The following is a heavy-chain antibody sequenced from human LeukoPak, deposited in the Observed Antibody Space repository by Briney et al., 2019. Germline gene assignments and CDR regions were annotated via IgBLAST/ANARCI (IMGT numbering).Heavy chain of an antibody. V-gene: IGHV3-21*01. CDR1: GFTFNTYS. J-gene: IGHJ4*02. CDR3: ARGWNSDYFDY. D-gene: IGHD1-7*01. Sequence: GGSLRLSCAASGFTFNTYSMNWVRQAPGKGLEWVSSISSSSSYIYYADSVKGRFTISRDNAKNSLYLQMNSLRAEDTAMYYCARGWNSDYFDYWGQGTLVTVSS. CDR2: ISSSSSYI.